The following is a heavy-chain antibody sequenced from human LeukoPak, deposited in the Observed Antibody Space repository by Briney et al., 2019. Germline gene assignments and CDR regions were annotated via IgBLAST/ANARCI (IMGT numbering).Heavy chain of an antibody. V-gene: IGHV4-39*02. J-gene: IGHJ4*02. Sequence: SETLSLTCTVSGGSISSSSYYWGWIRQPPGKGLEWIGSIYYSGSTYYNPSLKSRVAISVDTSKNQFSLKLSSVTAADTAVYYCAREGTYYYDSSAPGGGYWGQGTLVTVSS. CDR3: AREGTYYYDSSAPGGGY. CDR2: IYYSGST. D-gene: IGHD3-22*01. CDR1: GGSISSSSYY.